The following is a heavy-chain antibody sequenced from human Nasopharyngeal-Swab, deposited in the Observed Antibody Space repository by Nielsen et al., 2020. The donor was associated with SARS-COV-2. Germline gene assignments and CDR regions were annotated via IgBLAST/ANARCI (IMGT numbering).Heavy chain of an antibody. CDR3: ARGSGSEWFYYYGMDV. D-gene: IGHD2-21*01. Sequence: GGSLRLSCAASGFTFDDYAMHWVRQAPGKGLEWVSGISWNSGSIGYADSVKGRFTISRDNAKNSLYLQMNSLTEEDTAFYYCARGSGSEWFYYYGMDVWGQGTTVTVSS. CDR2: ISWNSGSI. J-gene: IGHJ6*02. V-gene: IGHV3-9*01. CDR1: GFTFDDYA.